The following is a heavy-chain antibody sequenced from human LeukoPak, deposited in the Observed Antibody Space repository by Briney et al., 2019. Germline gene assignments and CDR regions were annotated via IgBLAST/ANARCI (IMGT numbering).Heavy chain of an antibody. V-gene: IGHV3-23*01. CDR1: GFTFSSYD. CDR2: VSAIGDAT. CDR3: AKVGELGATSDYFDY. Sequence: GGSLRLSCAASGFTFSSYDMGWVRQAPGKGLEWVSSVSAIGDATYYADSVKGRFTISRDNTKKTMYLQISRLRAEDTAIYFCAKVGELGATSDYFDYWGQGALVTVSS. D-gene: IGHD1-26*01. J-gene: IGHJ4*02.